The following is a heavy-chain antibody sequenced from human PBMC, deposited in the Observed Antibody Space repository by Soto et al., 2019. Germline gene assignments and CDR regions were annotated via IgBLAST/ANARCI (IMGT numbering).Heavy chain of an antibody. J-gene: IGHJ5*02. D-gene: IGHD7-27*01. CDR2: TAYTGNT. Sequence: LHTMSPTRGVSGCPLTSYHWSWIWQFRGKGLEWIAYTAYTGNTNYNPSLKRRVTISMDTSKNQVSLKLTSVTAADTAVYYCARDIHAGFTNFFDPWGQRSLVIGSS. V-gene: IGHV4-59*01. CDR1: GCPLTSYH. CDR3: ARDIHAGFTNFFDP.